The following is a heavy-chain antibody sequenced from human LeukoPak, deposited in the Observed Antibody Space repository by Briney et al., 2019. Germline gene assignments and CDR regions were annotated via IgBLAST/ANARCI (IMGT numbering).Heavy chain of an antibody. V-gene: IGHV3-48*01. CDR3: ARRHDYGDYWIDY. D-gene: IGHD4-17*01. J-gene: IGHJ4*02. Sequence: PGGSLRLSCAASGFTFSSYSMNWVRQAPGKGLEWVSYISSSSSTIYYADSVKGRFTISRDNAKNSLYLQMNSLRAEDTAVYYCARRHDYGDYWIDYWGQGTLVTVSS. CDR1: GFTFSSYS. CDR2: ISSSSSTI.